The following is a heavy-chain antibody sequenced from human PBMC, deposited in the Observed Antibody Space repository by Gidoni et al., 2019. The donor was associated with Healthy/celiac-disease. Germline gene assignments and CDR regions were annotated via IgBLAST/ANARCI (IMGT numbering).Heavy chain of an antibody. Sequence: EVQLLESGGGLVQPGGSLRLSCAASGFTFSSYAMSWVRQAPGKGLEWVSAISGSGGSTYYADSVKGRFTISRDNSKNTLYLQMNSLRAEDTAVYYCAKVPYYDSSGYYNWFDPWGQGTLVTVSS. J-gene: IGHJ5*02. V-gene: IGHV3-23*01. D-gene: IGHD3-22*01. CDR1: GFTFSSYA. CDR2: ISGSGGST. CDR3: AKVPYYDSSGYYNWFDP.